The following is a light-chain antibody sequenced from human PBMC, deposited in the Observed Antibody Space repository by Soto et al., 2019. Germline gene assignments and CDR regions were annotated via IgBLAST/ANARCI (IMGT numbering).Light chain of an antibody. CDR1: SSDVGAYNY. Sequence: QSALTQPRSVSGSPGQSVTISCTGTSSDVGAYNYVSWYQQHPGKAPRLMIFYVNKRPSGVPDRFSGSKSGNTASLTISGLQAEDEADYYCCSYATSLILVLGGGTKLTVL. V-gene: IGLV2-11*01. CDR2: YVN. J-gene: IGLJ2*01. CDR3: CSYATSLILV.